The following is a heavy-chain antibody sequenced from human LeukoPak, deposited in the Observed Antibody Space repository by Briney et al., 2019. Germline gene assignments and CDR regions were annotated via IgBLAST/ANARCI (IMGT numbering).Heavy chain of an antibody. J-gene: IGHJ6*03. CDR2: ISSSSSYI. CDR1: GFTFSRYS. Sequence: GGSLRLSCAASGFTFSRYSMNWVGQAPGKGLEWVSSISSSSSYIYYADSVKGRFTISRDNAKNSLYLQMNSLRAEDTAVYYCASSPDSSSWDPPPYYYYMDVWGKGTTVTVSS. V-gene: IGHV3-21*01. D-gene: IGHD6-13*01. CDR3: ASSPDSSSWDPPPYYYYMDV.